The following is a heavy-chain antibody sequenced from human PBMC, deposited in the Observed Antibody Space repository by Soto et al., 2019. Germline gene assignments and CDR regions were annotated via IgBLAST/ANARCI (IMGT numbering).Heavy chain of an antibody. CDR1: GGTFSSYT. V-gene: IGHV1-69*02. J-gene: IGHJ3*02. D-gene: IGHD3-10*01. CDR3: ARATYGSGSYSLQWDAFDI. CDR2: IVPILGIA. Sequence: QVQLVQSGAEVKKPGYSVKVSCKASGGTFSSYTISWVRQAPGQGLEWMGRIVPILGIANYAQKFQGRVTITADKSTSTAYMELSSLRTEDTAVYYCARATYGSGSYSLQWDAFDIWGQGTMVTVSS.